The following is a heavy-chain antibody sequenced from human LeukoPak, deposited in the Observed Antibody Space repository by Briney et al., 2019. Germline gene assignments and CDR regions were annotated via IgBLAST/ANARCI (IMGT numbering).Heavy chain of an antibody. CDR1: GFTFSSYA. J-gene: IGHJ4*02. V-gene: IGHV3-23*01. CDR3: AKDSPYAYYGSGSYWDY. D-gene: IGHD3-10*01. CDR2: ISGSGGST. Sequence: QSGGSLRLSCAASGFTFSSYAMSWVRQAPGKGLEWVSAISGSGGSTYYAASVKGRFTISRDNSKNTLYLQMNSLRAEDTAVYYCAKDSPYAYYGSGSYWDYWGQGTLVTVSS.